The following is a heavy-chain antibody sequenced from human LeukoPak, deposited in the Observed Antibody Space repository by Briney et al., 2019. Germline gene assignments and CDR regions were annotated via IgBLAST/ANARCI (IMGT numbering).Heavy chain of an antibody. Sequence: SETLSLTCTVSGGSISSYYWSWIRQPPGKGLEWIGYVYYSGSTSYNPSLKSRVTMSVDTSKNQFSLKLSSVTAADTAVYYCASYMYYYDSSGYFAFDIWGQGTMVTVSS. CDR1: GGSISSYY. CDR3: ASYMYYYDSSGYFAFDI. J-gene: IGHJ3*02. CDR2: VYYSGST. D-gene: IGHD3-22*01. V-gene: IGHV4-59*12.